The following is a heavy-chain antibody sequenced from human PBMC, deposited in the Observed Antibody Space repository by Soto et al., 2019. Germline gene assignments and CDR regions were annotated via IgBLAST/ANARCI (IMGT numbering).Heavy chain of an antibody. J-gene: IGHJ3*02. CDR2: ISYDGNNE. D-gene: IGHD1-26*01. CDR1: GFTFSAYT. Sequence: PGGSLRLSCAASGFTFSAYTMHWVRQPPGKGLEWVAVISYDGNNERYTDPVKGRFTVSRDNSKSTLYLQMNSLKSEDTAVYYCARDGYSGRSDGFDIWGQGTMVTVS. V-gene: IGHV3-30-3*01. CDR3: ARDGYSGRSDGFDI.